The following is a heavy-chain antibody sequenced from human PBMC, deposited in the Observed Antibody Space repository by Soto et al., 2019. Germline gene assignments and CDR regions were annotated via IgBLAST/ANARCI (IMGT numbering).Heavy chain of an antibody. J-gene: IGHJ4*02. CDR1: GFSFSHYS. CDR3: ARDRAWSSFDY. D-gene: IGHD6-19*01. V-gene: IGHV3-7*01. CDR2: TNPDGSKK. Sequence: GGSLRLSCAASGFSFSHYSMNWVRQAPGKGLEWVASTNPDGSKKYHVDSVEGRFTISRDNAKNSLFLQMDSLRVEDTALYYCARDRAWSSFDYWGQGTLVTVS.